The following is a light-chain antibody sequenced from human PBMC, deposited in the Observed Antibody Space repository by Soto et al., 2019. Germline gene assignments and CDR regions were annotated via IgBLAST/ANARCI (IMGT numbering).Light chain of an antibody. CDR1: SSEIGDYNY. Sequence: QSALTQPASVSGSPGQSITISCVGTSSEIGDYNYVSWYQQHPGKVPKVIIYDVSNRPSGVSCRFSATKSGNTASLTISGLQAEDEADYYCCSYTRSGTLIFGTGTKVTVL. V-gene: IGLV2-14*01. CDR2: DVS. J-gene: IGLJ1*01. CDR3: CSYTRSGTLI.